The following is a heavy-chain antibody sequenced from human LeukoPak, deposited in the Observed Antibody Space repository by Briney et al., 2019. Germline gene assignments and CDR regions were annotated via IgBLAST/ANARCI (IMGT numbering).Heavy chain of an antibody. D-gene: IGHD1-26*01. CDR1: GFTVSSNF. CDR2: IYTSGIT. V-gene: IGHV3-66*01. CDR3: AREDAGGTYSFDY. Sequence: GGALRLSCAVSGFTVSSNFMSWVRQAPGKGPEWVSVIYTSGITYYADSVRGRFTISRDNSKNTLYLQMDSLTAEDTAVYYCAREDAGGTYSFDYWGQGTLVTVSS. J-gene: IGHJ4*02.